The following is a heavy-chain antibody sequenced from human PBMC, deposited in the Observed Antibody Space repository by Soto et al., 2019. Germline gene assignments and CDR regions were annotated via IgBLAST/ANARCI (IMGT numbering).Heavy chain of an antibody. CDR1: GFTFSSYA. J-gene: IGHJ3*02. D-gene: IGHD3-10*01. CDR2: ISGSGGST. V-gene: IGHV3-23*01. Sequence: EVQLLESGGGLVQPGGSLRLSCVASGFTFSSYAMSWVRQAPGKGLEWVSAISGSGGSTYYADSVKGRFTISRDNSKNTLYLQMNSLRAEDTAVYYCAKGRSIPNIRFDIWGQGTMVTVSS. CDR3: AKGRSIPNIRFDI.